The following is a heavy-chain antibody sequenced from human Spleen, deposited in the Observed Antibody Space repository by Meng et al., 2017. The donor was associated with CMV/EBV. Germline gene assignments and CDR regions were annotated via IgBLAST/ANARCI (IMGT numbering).Heavy chain of an antibody. D-gene: IGHD1-7*01. CDR3: AKVRTREFDS. V-gene: IGHV3-23*03. J-gene: IGHJ4*02. CDR2: IYSGESST. Sequence: GESLKISCAASGFTFTNYAMSWVRQAPGKGLEWVSVIYSGESSTYYADSVKGRFTLSRDDSQNTVYLQMHSLRAGDTAVYYCAKVRTREFDSWGQGTLVTVSS. CDR1: GFTFTNYA.